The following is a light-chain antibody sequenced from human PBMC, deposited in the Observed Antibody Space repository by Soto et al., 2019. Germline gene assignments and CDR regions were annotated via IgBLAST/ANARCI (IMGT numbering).Light chain of an antibody. CDR1: QSINKW. V-gene: IGKV1-5*03. CDR3: QQYNDYSAWT. Sequence: DTHMAQAPCPQSLSVGETVTITCXXSQSINKWLAWYQQKPGKAPTLLIYEASILQNGVPSRFSGTESGTEFTLTISSLRPDDFATYYCQQYNDYSAWTFGQGTKVDIK. CDR2: EAS. J-gene: IGKJ1*01.